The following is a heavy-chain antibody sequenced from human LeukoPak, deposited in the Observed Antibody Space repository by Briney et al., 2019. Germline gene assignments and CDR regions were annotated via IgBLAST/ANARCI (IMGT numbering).Heavy chain of an antibody. V-gene: IGHV3-33*06. Sequence: GGSLSLSCAASGFTFSSYGMHWVRQAPGKGLEWVADIWYGGSNKYYADSVKGRFTISRDNSKNTLYLQMNSLRAENTAVYYCAKDRYYDSSGYYYGALDYWGQGTLVTVSS. CDR3: AKDRYYDSSGYYYGALDY. J-gene: IGHJ4*02. CDR2: IWYGGSNK. D-gene: IGHD3-22*01. CDR1: GFTFSSYG.